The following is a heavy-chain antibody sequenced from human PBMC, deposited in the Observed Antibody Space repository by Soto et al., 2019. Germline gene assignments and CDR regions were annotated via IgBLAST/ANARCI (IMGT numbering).Heavy chain of an antibody. Sequence: SETLSLTCTVSGGSISSYYWSWIRQPPGKGLEWIGYIYYSGSTNYNPSLKSRVTISVDRARNQFSLKLSSVTAADTAVYYCAXXXXXFXXXXGYPYYXDYXGQGTLVTVSS. CDR3: AXXXXXFXXXXGYPYYXDY. D-gene: IGHD3-22*01. V-gene: IGHV4-59*01. CDR2: IYYSGST. CDR1: GGSISSYY. J-gene: IGHJ4*02.